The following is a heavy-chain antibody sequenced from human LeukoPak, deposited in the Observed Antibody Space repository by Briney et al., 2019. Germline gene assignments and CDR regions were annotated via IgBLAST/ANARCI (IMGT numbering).Heavy chain of an antibody. CDR1: GGSISSYY. CDR2: IYYSGST. D-gene: IGHD3-3*01. CDR3: ARTYCDFWSGQGFDP. Sequence: PSETLSLTCTVSGGSISSYYWSWIRQPPGKGLEWIGYIYYSGSTNYNPSLKSRVTISVDTSKNQFSLKLSPVTAADTAVYYCARTYCDFWSGQGFDPWGQGTLVTVSS. V-gene: IGHV4-59*01. J-gene: IGHJ5*02.